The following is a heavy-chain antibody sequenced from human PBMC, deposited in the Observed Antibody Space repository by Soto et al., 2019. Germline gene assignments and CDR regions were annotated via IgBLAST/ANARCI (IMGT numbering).Heavy chain of an antibody. CDR1: GYTFTSYY. CDR3: ARDRFAGLGYLYGMDF. D-gene: IGHD5-12*01. Sequence: ASVKVSCKASGYTFTSYYMHWVRQAPGQGLEWMGIINPSGGSTSYAQKFQGRVTMTRDTSTSTVYMELSSLRSEDTAVYYCARDRFAGLGYLYGMDFWGKGTTVTVSS. J-gene: IGHJ6*04. CDR2: INPSGGST. V-gene: IGHV1-46*01.